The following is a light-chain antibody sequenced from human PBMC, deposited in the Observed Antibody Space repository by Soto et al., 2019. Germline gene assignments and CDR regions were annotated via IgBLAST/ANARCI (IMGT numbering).Light chain of an antibody. CDR2: GGS. CDR1: QNIRGNE. Sequence: EVVLTQSPGALSLSPGEGVTLSCRASQNIRGNELAWYRQKRGQAPRLLIYGGSSRAEGIPDRFSGRGTGTNFTLTSSRLEPEDSAGYYCQDYGTSHPWTFGQGTKLEIK. V-gene: IGKV3-20*01. J-gene: IGKJ1*01. CDR3: QDYGTSHPWT.